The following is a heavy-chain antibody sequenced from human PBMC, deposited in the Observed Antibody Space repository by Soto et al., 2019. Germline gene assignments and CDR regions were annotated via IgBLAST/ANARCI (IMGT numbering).Heavy chain of an antibody. D-gene: IGHD1-26*01. CDR3: ARPWGRELFYFDY. Sequence: PSETLSLTCTVSGGSISSGGYYWSWIRQPPGKGLEWIGYIYYSGSTYYNPSLKSRVTISVDTSKNQFSLKLSSVTAADTAVYYCARPWGRELFYFDYWGQGTLVTVSS. CDR1: GGSISSGGYY. V-gene: IGHV4-39*01. J-gene: IGHJ4*02. CDR2: IYYSGST.